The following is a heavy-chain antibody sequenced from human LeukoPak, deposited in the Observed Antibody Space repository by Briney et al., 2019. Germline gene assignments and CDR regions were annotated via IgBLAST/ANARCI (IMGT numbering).Heavy chain of an antibody. J-gene: IGHJ6*03. CDR2: IWYDGNNK. CDR3: ARTLQKDIVVVPAAKLTPLWYMDV. Sequence: GRSLRLSCAASGFTFSSYGMHWVRQAPGKGLEWVAVIWYDGNNKYYADSVKGRFTISRDNSKNTLYLQMNSLRAEDTAVYYCARTLQKDIVVVPAAKLTPLWYMDVWGKGTTVTVSS. V-gene: IGHV3-33*01. CDR1: GFTFSSYG. D-gene: IGHD2-2*01.